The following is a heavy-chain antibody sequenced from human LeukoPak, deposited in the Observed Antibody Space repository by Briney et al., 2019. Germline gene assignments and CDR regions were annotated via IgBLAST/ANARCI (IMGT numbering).Heavy chain of an antibody. CDR1: GFTFRTYW. D-gene: IGHD3-22*01. V-gene: IGHV3-74*01. Sequence: GGSLRLSCAASGFTFRTYWMHWVRQAPGKGLVWVSRISGDGRSTSYADFVKGRFTISRDNAKNTLFLQIHSLRVEDMAVYYCAAFYYDPAYWGQGTLVTVSS. CDR2: ISGDGRST. CDR3: AAFYYDPAY. J-gene: IGHJ4*02.